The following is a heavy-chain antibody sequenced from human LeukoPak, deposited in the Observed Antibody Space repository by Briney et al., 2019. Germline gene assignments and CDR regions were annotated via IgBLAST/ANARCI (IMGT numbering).Heavy chain of an antibody. Sequence: GGSLRLSCAASGFTFDDYAMHWVRQAPGKGLEWVSGISWNSGSIGYADSVKGRFTISRDNSKNTLYLQMNSLRAEDTAVYYCASLTLTGVDYWGQGTLVTVSS. J-gene: IGHJ4*02. CDR3: ASLTLTGVDY. D-gene: IGHD1-14*01. V-gene: IGHV3-9*01. CDR2: ISWNSGSI. CDR1: GFTFDDYA.